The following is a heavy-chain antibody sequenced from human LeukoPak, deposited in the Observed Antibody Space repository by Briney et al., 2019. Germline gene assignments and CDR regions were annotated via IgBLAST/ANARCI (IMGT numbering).Heavy chain of an antibody. V-gene: IGHV4-59*02. CDR2: MYFGERT. Sequence: PSETLSLTCTVSGASVTSYYWTWLRQPPGKGLEWVGYMYFGERTNYNPSLKSRATISIDTSKKQFSLNLKSVTAADTAVYYCARIPGDRPDDWGQGTLVTVS. J-gene: IGHJ4*02. CDR1: GASVTSYY. CDR3: ARIPGDRPDD. D-gene: IGHD7-27*01.